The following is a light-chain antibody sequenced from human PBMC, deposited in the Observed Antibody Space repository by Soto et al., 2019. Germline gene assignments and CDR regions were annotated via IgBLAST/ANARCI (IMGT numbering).Light chain of an antibody. CDR2: EVT. CDR3: SSYAGSSTWV. J-gene: IGLJ3*02. V-gene: IGLV2-8*01. Sequence: QSVLTQPPSASGSPGQSVTISCTGTSSDVGGYNYVSWYQQHPGKVPKLLIYEVTQRPSGVPDRFSGSKSGNTASLTVSGLQADDEADYHCSSYAGSSTWVFGGGTKLTVL. CDR1: SSDVGGYNY.